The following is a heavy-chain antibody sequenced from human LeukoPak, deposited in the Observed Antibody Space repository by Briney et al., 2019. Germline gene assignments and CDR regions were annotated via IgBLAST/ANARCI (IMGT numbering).Heavy chain of an antibody. V-gene: IGHV3-64D*09. CDR2: ISNKGGST. D-gene: IGHD1-26*01. Sequence: GGSLRLSCSASGFTSSSYGMHWVRQAPGKGLEYVSGISNKGGSTYYADSVKGRFTISRDNSKNTLHLQMSSLRADDTAVYYCVKSGTWAGFDSWGQGTLVTVSS. CDR3: VKSGTWAGFDS. J-gene: IGHJ4*02. CDR1: GFTSSSYG.